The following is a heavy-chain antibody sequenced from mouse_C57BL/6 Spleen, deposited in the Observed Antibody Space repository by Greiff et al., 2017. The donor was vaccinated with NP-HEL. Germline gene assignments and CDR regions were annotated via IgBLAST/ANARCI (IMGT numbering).Heavy chain of an antibody. CDR2: IYPGDGDT. V-gene: IGHV1-82*01. D-gene: IGHD2-4*01. J-gene: IGHJ3*01. CDR1: GYAFSSSW. Sequence: VKLQQSGPELVKPGASVKISCKASGYAFSSSWMNWVKQRPGKGLEWIGRIYPGDGDTNYNGKFKGKATLTADKSSSTAYMQLSSLTSEDAAVYFCAYDYDGAYWGQGTLVTVSA. CDR3: AYDYDGAY.